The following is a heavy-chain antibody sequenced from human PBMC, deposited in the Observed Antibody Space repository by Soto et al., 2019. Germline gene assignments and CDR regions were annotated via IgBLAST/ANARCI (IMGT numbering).Heavy chain of an antibody. D-gene: IGHD4-4*01. V-gene: IGHV2-5*02. CDR3: AGCNYESGLDV. Sequence: QITLKESGPTLVRPTQTLTLTCSFSGFSLNTNGMGVGWIRQPPGKALEWLAFIYWDEDKRYSPSLKTRLTVTTDTSKNEVVLTLTNLDPLDTGTYYCAGCNYESGLDVWGQGTMVTASS. CDR2: IYWDEDK. CDR1: GFSLNTNGMG. J-gene: IGHJ6*02.